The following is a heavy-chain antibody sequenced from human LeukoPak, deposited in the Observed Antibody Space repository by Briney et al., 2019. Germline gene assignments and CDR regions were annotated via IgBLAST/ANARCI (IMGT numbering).Heavy chain of an antibody. J-gene: IGHJ5*02. D-gene: IGHD2-8*01. V-gene: IGHV4-59*01. CDR1: GGSISSYY. CDR2: IYYSGST. Sequence: YPSETLSLTCTVSGGSISSYYWSWIRQPPGEGLEWIGYIYYSGSTNYNPSLKSRVTISVDTSMNQFSLKLSSVTAADTAAYYCARDRRYCTNGVCYGGFDPWGQGTLVTVSS. CDR3: ARDRRYCTNGVCYGGFDP.